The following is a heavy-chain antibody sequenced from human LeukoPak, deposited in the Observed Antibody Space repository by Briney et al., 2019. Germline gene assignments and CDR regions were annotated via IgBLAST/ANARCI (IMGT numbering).Heavy chain of an antibody. CDR2: IHGSSDTT. CDR3: ARISGSRAWDFDY. Sequence: GGSLRLSCAASAFTFSSYAMSWVRQAPGKGLEWVSTIHGSSDTTYYADSLKGRFTISRDNSKNTLFLQMNSLRAEDTAVYYCARISGSRAWDFDYWGQGTLVTVSS. V-gene: IGHV3-23*01. D-gene: IGHD1-26*01. CDR1: AFTFSSYA. J-gene: IGHJ4*02.